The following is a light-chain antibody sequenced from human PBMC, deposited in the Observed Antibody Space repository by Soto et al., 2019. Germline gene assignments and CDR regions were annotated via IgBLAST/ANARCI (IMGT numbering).Light chain of an antibody. V-gene: IGLV1-40*01. CDR3: QSYDSSRSAWV. J-gene: IGLJ3*02. CDR2: GNS. CDR1: SSNIGAGYD. Sequence: QSVLTQPPSVSGAPGQRVTISCTGSSSNIGAGYDVHWYQQLPGTAPKLLIYGNSNRPSGVPDRFSGSKSGTSASLAITGRQADDEADYYCQSYDSSRSAWVFGGGTKLTVL.